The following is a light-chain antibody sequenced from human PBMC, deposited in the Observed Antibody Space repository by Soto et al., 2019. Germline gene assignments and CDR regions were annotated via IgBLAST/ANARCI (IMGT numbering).Light chain of an antibody. CDR1: SSDVGGSNH. CDR2: DVT. V-gene: IGLV2-14*01. J-gene: IGLJ1*01. CDR3: VSFTSSTTYV. Sequence: QSALTQPASVSDSPGQSITISCTGTSSDVGGSNHVSWYQQHPGKAPKLMIYDVTNRPSGVSHRFSGSKSGSTASLIISGLQAEVEADYYCVSFTSSTTYVFGTGTKVTVL.